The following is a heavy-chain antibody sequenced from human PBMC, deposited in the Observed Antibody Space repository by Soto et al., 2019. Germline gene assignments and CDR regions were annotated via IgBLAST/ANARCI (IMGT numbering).Heavy chain of an antibody. J-gene: IGHJ3*02. CDR2: IYYSGST. D-gene: IGHD1-26*01. V-gene: IGHV4-39*01. CDR3: ARPGRTVSLADAFDI. CDR1: GGSISSSSYY. Sequence: SETLSLTCTVSGGSISSSSYYWGWIRQPPGKGLEWIGSIYYSGSTYYNPSLKSRVTISVDTSKNQFSLKLSSVTAADTAVYYCARPGRTVSLADAFDIWGQGTMVTVSS.